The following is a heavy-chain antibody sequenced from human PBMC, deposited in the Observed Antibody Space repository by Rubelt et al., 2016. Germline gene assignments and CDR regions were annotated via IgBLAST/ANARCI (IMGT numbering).Heavy chain of an antibody. V-gene: IGHV3-66*01. CDR3: ARKHGYSYGMEYFQH. CDR1: GFTFSSYS. D-gene: IGHD5-18*01. J-gene: IGHJ1*01. Sequence: EVQLLDSGGGLVQPGGSLRLSCAASGFTFSSYSMNWVRQAPGKGLEWVSVIYSGGSTYYADSVKGRFTISRDNSKNTLYLQMNSLRAEDTAVYYCARKHGYSYGMEYFQHWGQGTLVTVSS. CDR2: IYSGGST.